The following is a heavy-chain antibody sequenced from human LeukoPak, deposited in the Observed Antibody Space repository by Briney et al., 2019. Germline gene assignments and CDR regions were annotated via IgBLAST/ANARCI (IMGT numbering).Heavy chain of an antibody. CDR2: VNPNSGGT. J-gene: IGHJ4*02. D-gene: IGHD2-21*02. V-gene: IGHV1-2*06. CDR1: GYTFTDYY. CDR3: ARGLYSGDWGVDC. Sequence: GASVKVSCKASGYTFTDYYIHWVRQAPGQGLEWMGRVNPNSGGTNYAQKFQGRVTMTRDTSISTVYMELSRLRSDDTAAYYCARGLYSGDWGVDCWGQGTLVTVSS.